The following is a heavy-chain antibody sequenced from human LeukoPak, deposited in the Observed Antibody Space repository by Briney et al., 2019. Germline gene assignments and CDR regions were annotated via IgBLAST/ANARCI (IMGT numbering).Heavy chain of an antibody. D-gene: IGHD5-12*01. CDR2: ISWSSDNI. CDR3: AKDSGSSSGYESWFDP. CDR1: GFTFDDYT. J-gene: IGHJ5*02. V-gene: IGHV3-9*01. Sequence: GGSLRLSCAASGFTFDDYTMHWVRQAPGKGLEWVSGISWSSDNIDYADSVKGRFTISRDNAKNSLYLQMNSLRVEDTALYYCAKDSGSSSGYESWFDPWGQGTLVTVSS.